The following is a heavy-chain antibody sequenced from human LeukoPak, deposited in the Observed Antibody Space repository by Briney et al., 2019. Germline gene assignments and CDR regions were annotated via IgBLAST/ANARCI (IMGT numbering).Heavy chain of an antibody. CDR1: GGSISSSSYY. CDR2: IYYSGST. Sequence: SETLSLTCTVSGGSISSSSYYWGWIRQPPGKGLEWIGSIYYSGSTYYNPSLKSRVTISVDTSKNQFSLKLSSVTAADTAVYYCARALPYDILTGYLNWFDPWGHGTLVTVSS. V-gene: IGHV4-39*07. CDR3: ARALPYDILTGYLNWFDP. D-gene: IGHD3-9*01. J-gene: IGHJ5*02.